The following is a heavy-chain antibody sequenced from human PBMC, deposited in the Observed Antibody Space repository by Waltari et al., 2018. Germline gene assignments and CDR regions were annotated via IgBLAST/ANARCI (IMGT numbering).Heavy chain of an antibody. J-gene: IGHJ2*01. CDR2: ISGSGGRR. Sequence: EVQLLESGGGLVQPGGSLRLSCAASGFTFSSYAMSWVCQAPGKGLEVVSAISGSGGRRYYADSVKGRFTITRDHSRNTLYLQMNSLRAEDTAVYYCAKSALWIVVDYWYFDLWGRGTLVTVSS. CDR1: GFTFSSYA. D-gene: IGHD3-22*01. V-gene: IGHV3-23*01. CDR3: AKSALWIVVDYWYFDL.